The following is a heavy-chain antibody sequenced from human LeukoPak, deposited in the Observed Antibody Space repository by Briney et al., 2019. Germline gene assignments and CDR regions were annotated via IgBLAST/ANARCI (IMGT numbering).Heavy chain of an antibody. V-gene: IGHV1-69*05. CDR1: GGTFSSYA. J-gene: IGHJ1*01. Sequence: SVKVSCKASGGTFSSYAISWVRQAPGQGLEWMGGIIPIFGTANYAQKFQGRVTITTDESTSTAYMELSSLRSEDTAVYYCAVGRCGGDCSLYFQHWGQGTLVTVSS. CDR2: IIPIFGTA. CDR3: AVGRCGGDCSLYFQH. D-gene: IGHD2-21*02.